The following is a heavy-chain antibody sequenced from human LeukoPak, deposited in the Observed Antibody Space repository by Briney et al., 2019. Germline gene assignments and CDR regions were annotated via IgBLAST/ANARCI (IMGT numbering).Heavy chain of an antibody. D-gene: IGHD6-13*01. CDR1: GFTFSSYW. CDR2: IKPDGSEK. CDR3: AKDSRPSSWYVRAIDY. V-gene: IGHV3-7*03. Sequence: GGSLRLSCAASGFTFSSYWMSWVRQAPGKGLEWVANIKPDGSEKYYVDSVKGRFAIFRDNAKNSLYLQMNSLRAEDTAVYYCAKDSRPSSWYVRAIDYWGQGTLVTVSS. J-gene: IGHJ4*02.